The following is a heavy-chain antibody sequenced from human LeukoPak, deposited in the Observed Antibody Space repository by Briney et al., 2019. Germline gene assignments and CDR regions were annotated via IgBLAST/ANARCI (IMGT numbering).Heavy chain of an antibody. CDR3: ARERNTAMVTDYFDY. CDR1: GGSISSHY. Sequence: SETLSLTCTVSGGSISSHYWSWIRQPPGKGLEWIGYIYYSGSTNYNPSLKSRVTISVDTSKNQFSLKLGSVTAADTAVYYCARERNTAMVTDYFDYWGQGTLVTVSS. CDR2: IYYSGST. J-gene: IGHJ4*02. V-gene: IGHV4-59*11. D-gene: IGHD5-18*01.